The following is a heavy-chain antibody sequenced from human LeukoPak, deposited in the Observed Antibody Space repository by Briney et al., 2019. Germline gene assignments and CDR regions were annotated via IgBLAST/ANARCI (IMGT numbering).Heavy chain of an antibody. V-gene: IGHV4-38-2*02. J-gene: IGHJ4*02. Sequence: SETLSLTCTVSGYSINSGYYWGWIRQPPGEGLELTGSNYHSGSTYYKPSLKSRVTISVDTSKNQFSLKLNSVTAADTAVYYCARDRSYCSGGSCSYYFDYWGQGTLVTVSS. CDR1: GYSINSGYY. D-gene: IGHD2-15*01. CDR3: ARDRSYCSGGSCSYYFDY. CDR2: NYHSGST.